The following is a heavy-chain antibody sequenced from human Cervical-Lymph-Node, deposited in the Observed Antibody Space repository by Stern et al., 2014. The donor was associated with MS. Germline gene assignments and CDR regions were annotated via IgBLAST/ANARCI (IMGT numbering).Heavy chain of an antibody. V-gene: IGHV4-59*02. Sequence: MQLVESGPGLVKPSETLSLTCTVSGGAVSDYYWTWIRQRPGKGLEWIGYISDTGTTNYNPSLHSRVTITLDTSQNQVSLRLRSVTAADTAVYYCARDPSTTASDWFFDLWGRGSLVTVYS. CDR3: ARDPSTTASDWFFDL. J-gene: IGHJ2*01. CDR2: ISDTGTT. CDR1: GGAVSDYY. D-gene: IGHD2-21*02.